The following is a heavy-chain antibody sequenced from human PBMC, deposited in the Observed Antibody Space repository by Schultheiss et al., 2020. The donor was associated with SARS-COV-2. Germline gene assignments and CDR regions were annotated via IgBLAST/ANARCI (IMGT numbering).Heavy chain of an antibody. CDR3: ARDGVMVGATSYYYYGMDV. CDR2: INPNSGGT. J-gene: IGHJ6*02. CDR1: GYTFTGYY. Sequence: ASVKVSCKASGYTFTGYYMHWVRQAPGQGLEWMGRINPNSGGTNYAQKLQGRVTMTTDTSTSTAYMELRSLRSDDTAVYYCARDGVMVGATSYYYYGMDVWGQGTTVTVSS. D-gene: IGHD1-26*01. V-gene: IGHV1-2*06.